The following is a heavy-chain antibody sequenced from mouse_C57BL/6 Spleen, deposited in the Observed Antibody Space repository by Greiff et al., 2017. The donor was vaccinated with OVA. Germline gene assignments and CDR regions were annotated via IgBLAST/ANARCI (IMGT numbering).Heavy chain of an antibody. Sequence: VQLQQSGAELVRPGASVKLSCTASGFTIKDDYMHWVKQRPEQGLEWIGWIDPENGDTEYASKFQGKATITADTSSNTAYLPLSSLTAEDTAVYYCTTYKLHFDVWGTGTTVTVSS. V-gene: IGHV14-4*01. CDR2: IDPENGDT. CDR1: GFTIKDDY. D-gene: IGHD1-3*01. CDR3: TTYKLHFDV. J-gene: IGHJ1*03.